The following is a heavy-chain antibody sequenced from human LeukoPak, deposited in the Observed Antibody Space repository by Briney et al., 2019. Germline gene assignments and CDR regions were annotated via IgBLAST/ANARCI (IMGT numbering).Heavy chain of an antibody. CDR2: ISSSSSYI. CDR1: GFTFSSYS. V-gene: IGHV3-21*01. J-gene: IGHJ4*02. D-gene: IGHD1-26*01. CDR3: ARVSVVGAPNGD. Sequence: GGSLRLSCAASGFTFSSYSMNWVRQAPGKGLEWVSYISSSSSYIYYAHSMNRRFTISRDNANNSLYLQTNSLRAEDTAVYYCARVSVVGAPNGDWGQGTLVTVSS.